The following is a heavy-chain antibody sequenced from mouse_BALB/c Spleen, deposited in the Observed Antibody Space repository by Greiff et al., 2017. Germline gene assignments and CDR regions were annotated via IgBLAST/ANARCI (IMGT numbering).Heavy chain of an antibody. D-gene: IGHD2-1*01. CDR3: AREDYGIDY. CDR2: ISTYYGNT. V-gene: IGHV1-67*01. Sequence: QVQLQQSGPELVRPGVSVKISCKGSGYTFTDYAMHWVKQSHAKSLEWIGVISTYYGNTNYNQKFKGKATMTVDKSSSTAYMELARLTSEDSAIYYCAREDYGIDYWGQGTTLTVSS. CDR1: GYTFTDYA. J-gene: IGHJ2*01.